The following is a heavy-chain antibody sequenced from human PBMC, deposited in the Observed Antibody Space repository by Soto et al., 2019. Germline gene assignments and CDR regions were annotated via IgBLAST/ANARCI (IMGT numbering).Heavy chain of an antibody. CDR3: TRYYYESSGYYVY. D-gene: IGHD3-22*01. J-gene: IGHJ4*02. Sequence: GGSLRLSXTGSGFNFANYALTWVRQAPGKGLEWVGFIRGETNGGTADYAASLKGRITISRDDSKSIAYLEINSLQTEDTAVYYCTRYYYESSGYYVYWGQGTLVTVSS. CDR1: GFNFANYA. CDR2: IRGETNGGTA. V-gene: IGHV3-49*04.